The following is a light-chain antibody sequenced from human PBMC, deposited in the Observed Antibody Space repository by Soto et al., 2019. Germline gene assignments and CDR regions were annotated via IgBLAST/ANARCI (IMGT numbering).Light chain of an antibody. J-gene: IGKJ4*01. V-gene: IGKV1-5*01. CDR2: DAS. CDR1: QSFSTW. Sequence: IQVTQSPATLCSYEGDRVTITCRASQSFSTWVAWYQQKPGKAPKLLIYDASTLESGVPSRFSGSGSGTEFTLTISSLQPEDFGTYYCQQYNSYPPLTFGGGTKVDIK. CDR3: QQYNSYPPLT.